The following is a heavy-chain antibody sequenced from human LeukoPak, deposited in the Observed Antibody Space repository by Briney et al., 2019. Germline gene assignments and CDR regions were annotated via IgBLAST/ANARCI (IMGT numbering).Heavy chain of an antibody. CDR1: GYTFTSYG. D-gene: IGHD3-3*01. CDR3: ARDRPPVATIFGVVIDY. Sequence: ASVKVSCKASGYTFTSYGISWVRQAPGQGLEWMGWISAYNGNTNYAQKLQGRVTMTTDTSTSTAYMELRSLRSDDTAVYYCARDRPPVATIFGVVIDYWGQGTLVTVSS. CDR2: ISAYNGNT. V-gene: IGHV1-18*01. J-gene: IGHJ4*02.